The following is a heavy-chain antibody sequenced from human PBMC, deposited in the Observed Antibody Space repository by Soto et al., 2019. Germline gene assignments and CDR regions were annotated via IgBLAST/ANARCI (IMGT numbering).Heavy chain of an antibody. CDR2: IYYSGST. D-gene: IGHD3-10*01. J-gene: IGHJ4*02. V-gene: IGHV4-39*07. CDR1: GGSISSSSYY. Sequence: SETLSLTCTVSGGSISSSSYYWGWIRQPPGKGLEWIGSIYYSGSTYYNPSLKSRVTISVDTSKNQFSLKLSSVTAADTAVYYCARVVFRGVIFTCHFDFWGQGTLVTVSS. CDR3: ARVVFRGVIFTCHFDF.